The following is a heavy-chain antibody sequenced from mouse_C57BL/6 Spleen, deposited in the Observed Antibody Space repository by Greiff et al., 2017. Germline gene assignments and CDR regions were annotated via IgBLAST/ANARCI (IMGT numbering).Heavy chain of an antibody. J-gene: IGHJ4*01. CDR3: ARMGGYYGSSSYAMDY. V-gene: IGHV1-61*01. CDR2: IYPSDSET. CDR1: GYTFTSYW. D-gene: IGHD1-1*01. Sequence: QVQLQQPGAELVRPGSSVKLSCKASGYTFTSYWMDWVKQRPGQGLEWIGNIYPSDSETHYNQKFKDKATLTVDKSSSTACMQLSSLTSEDSAVYYCARMGGYYGSSSYAMDYWGQGTSVTVSS.